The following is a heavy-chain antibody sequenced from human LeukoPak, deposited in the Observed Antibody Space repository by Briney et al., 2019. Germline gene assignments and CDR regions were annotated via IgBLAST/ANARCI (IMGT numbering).Heavy chain of an antibody. Sequence: SETLSLTCAVSGYSISSGYYWGWIRQPPGKGVEWIGSFYHSGSTYYNPSLKSRVTISVDTSKNQFSLKLSSVTAADTAVYYCARHLSGSRDAFDIWGQGTMVTVSS. V-gene: IGHV4-38-2*01. CDR2: FYHSGST. CDR3: ARHLSGSRDAFDI. J-gene: IGHJ3*02. CDR1: GYSISSGYY. D-gene: IGHD3-3*02.